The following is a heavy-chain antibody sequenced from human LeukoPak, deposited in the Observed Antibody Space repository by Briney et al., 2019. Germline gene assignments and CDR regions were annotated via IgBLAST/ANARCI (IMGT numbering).Heavy chain of an antibody. CDR3: TRATGSFYGLGY. CDR1: GFTFSSYW. Sequence: PGGSLRLSCAASGFTFSSYWMHWVRQAPGKGLLWVSRTNSDGSVTTYADSVKGRFTISRDNAKNTPYLQMNSLRAEDTAVYYCTRATGSFYGLGYWGQGTLVTVSS. CDR2: TNSDGSVT. V-gene: IGHV3-74*01. J-gene: IGHJ4*02. D-gene: IGHD1-26*01.